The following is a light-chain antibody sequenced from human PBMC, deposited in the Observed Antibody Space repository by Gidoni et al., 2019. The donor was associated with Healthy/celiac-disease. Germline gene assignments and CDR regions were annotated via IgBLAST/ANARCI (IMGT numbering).Light chain of an antibody. Sequence: EICLPHSPATLSLSPGERATLSCRASQSVSSYLAWYQQKPGQAPRLLIYDASNRATGIPARFSGSGSGTDFTLTISSLEPEDFAVYYCQQRSNWPPIFTFGPGTKVDIK. V-gene: IGKV3-11*01. J-gene: IGKJ3*01. CDR3: QQRSNWPPIFT. CDR1: QSVSSY. CDR2: DAS.